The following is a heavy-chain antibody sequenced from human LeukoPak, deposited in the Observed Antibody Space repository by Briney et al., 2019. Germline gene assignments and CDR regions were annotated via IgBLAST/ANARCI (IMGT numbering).Heavy chain of an antibody. J-gene: IGHJ6*03. CDR3: ARDYGDYVHYYYFLDV. V-gene: IGHV4-61*02. CDR1: GCSISSGSYY. Sequence: SETLSLTCTVSGCSISSGSYYWSWIRPPAGKGLEWIGRIYTSGSTNYNPSLKIRVTISVDTSKNQFSLKLSSVTAADTAVYYCARDYGDYVHYYYFLDVWGKGTTVTVS. D-gene: IGHD4-17*01. CDR2: IYTSGST.